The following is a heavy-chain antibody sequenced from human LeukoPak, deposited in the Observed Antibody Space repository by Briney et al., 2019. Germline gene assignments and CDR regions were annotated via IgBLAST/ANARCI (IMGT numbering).Heavy chain of an antibody. V-gene: IGHV3-15*01. J-gene: IGHJ4*02. CDR1: GFXFSNAW. CDR2: IRSNPDGGTP. D-gene: IGHD3-10*01. CDR3: TTYYNAYFDQ. Sequence: GGSLRLSCAASGFXFSNAWINWVRQAPGKGLEWVGRIRSNPDGGTPDYAAPVQGRFTISRDDSKNTLYLQINSLRSEDTALYYCTTYYNAYFDQWGQGTLVTVSS.